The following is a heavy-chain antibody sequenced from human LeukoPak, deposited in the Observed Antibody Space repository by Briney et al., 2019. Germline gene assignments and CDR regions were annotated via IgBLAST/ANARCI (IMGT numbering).Heavy chain of an antibody. CDR3: ARLRSYDILTGYLNYFDY. CDR2: IYTSGST. V-gene: IGHV4-4*07. D-gene: IGHD3-9*01. CDR1: GGSISSYY. Sequence: SETLSLTCTVSGGSISSYYWSWIRQPAGKGLEWIGRIYTSGSTNYNPSLKSRVTISVDTSKNQFSLKLSSVTAADTAVYYCARLRSYDILTGYLNYFDYWGQGTLVTVSS. J-gene: IGHJ4*02.